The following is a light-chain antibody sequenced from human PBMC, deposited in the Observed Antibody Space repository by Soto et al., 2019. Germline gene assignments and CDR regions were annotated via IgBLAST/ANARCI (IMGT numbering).Light chain of an antibody. CDR1: QSIVYSDGHAY. J-gene: IGKJ1*01. CDR2: QVS. CDR3: MQGTHWPPT. V-gene: IGKV2-30*01. Sequence: DVVMTQSPLSLSVTLGQPASISCWSSQSIVYSDGHAYLNWFHQRPGQSPRRLIYQVSKRDSGVQERFSGSGSGTDFTLKMSRVEAEDVGVYYCMQGTHWPPTFGRGTKVEIK.